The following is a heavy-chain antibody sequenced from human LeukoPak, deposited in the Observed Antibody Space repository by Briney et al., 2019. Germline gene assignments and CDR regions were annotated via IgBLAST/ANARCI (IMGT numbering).Heavy chain of an antibody. CDR3: AKDVRTIVATMGY. V-gene: IGHV3-30*18. CDR1: GFSFSSYG. J-gene: IGHJ4*02. CDR2: ISDDGSNK. D-gene: IGHD5-12*01. Sequence: PGGSLRLFCAASGFSFSSYGMHWVRQAPGKGLEWVAVISDDGSNKYYADSVKGRFTISRDNSKNTLYLQMNSLRAEDTAVYYCAKDVRTIVATMGYWGQGTLVTVSS.